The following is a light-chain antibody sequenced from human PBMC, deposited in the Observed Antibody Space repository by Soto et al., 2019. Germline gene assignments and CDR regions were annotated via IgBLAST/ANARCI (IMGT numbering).Light chain of an antibody. J-gene: IGKJ1*01. V-gene: IGKV1-6*01. CDR3: LQLYNFSWT. Sequence: AIQLTQSPSSLSASVGDRVTVTCRASQGIGTYLVWYQQTSGKAPTVLIYASSNLQSGVPSRFSGSGSGTDFTLTISRLQPEDFATYYCLQLYNFSWTFGQGTKVDIK. CDR2: ASS. CDR1: QGIGTY.